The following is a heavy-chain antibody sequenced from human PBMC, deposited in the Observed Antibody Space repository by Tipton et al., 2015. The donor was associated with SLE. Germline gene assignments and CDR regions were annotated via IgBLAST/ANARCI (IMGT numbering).Heavy chain of an antibody. D-gene: IGHD3-16*01. V-gene: IGHV4-61*01. CDR1: GGSISSGSYY. Sequence: TLSLTCIVSGGSISSGSYYWNWIRQPPGKGLEWIGYIHYSGTTHDNPSLKSRVTMSVDMSKNQFSLKLTSVTAADTAVYYCARMEGMITYGGLVGLWGQGTLVTVSS. CDR3: ARMEGMITYGGLVGL. CDR2: IHYSGTT. J-gene: IGHJ5*02.